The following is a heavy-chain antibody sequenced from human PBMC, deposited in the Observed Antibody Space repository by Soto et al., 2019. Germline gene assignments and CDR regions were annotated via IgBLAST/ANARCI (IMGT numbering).Heavy chain of an antibody. CDR3: AKDISSYSGSYTCYFDY. V-gene: IGHV3-30*18. D-gene: IGHD1-26*01. CDR2: ISHDGSKK. Sequence: QVQLVESGGGVVQPGRSLRLSCVASGFSFGKYAMHWVRQAPGKELEWVAVISHDGSKKYSADSVMGRFTISRDNSENTLFLQVDSLRGEDTAVYYCAKDISSYSGSYTCYFDYWGQGTLVTVSS. J-gene: IGHJ4*02. CDR1: GFSFGKYA.